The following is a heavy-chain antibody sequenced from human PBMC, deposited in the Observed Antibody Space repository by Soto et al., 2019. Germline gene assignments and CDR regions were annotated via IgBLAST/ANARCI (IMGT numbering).Heavy chain of an antibody. CDR1: GDTFASYG. J-gene: IGHJ4*02. CDR3: AGGIRVGQGFAY. V-gene: IGHV1-18*01. CDR2: ISVNSGNT. D-gene: IGHD2-2*01. Sequence: QVQLVQSGAEVKKPGASVKVSCKASGDTFASYGISWVRQAPGQGLEWMGWISVNSGNTNYAQNFQGRVTMSIDKSTTTVLMELRSLRSDDTAVDYGAGGIRVGQGFAYWGQGTLVTVSS.